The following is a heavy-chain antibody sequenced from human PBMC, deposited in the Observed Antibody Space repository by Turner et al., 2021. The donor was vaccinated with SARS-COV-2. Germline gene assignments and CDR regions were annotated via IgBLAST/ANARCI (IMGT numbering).Heavy chain of an antibody. V-gene: IGHV3-66*02. Sequence: EVQLVESGVGFVQPGRSLRLSCAASGFTVSSNYMSWVRQAPGKGLEWVSVIYSGGSTYYADSVKGRFTISRDNSKNTLYLQMNSLRAEDTAVYYCATDLKGGRGPWGQGTLVTVSS. CDR2: IYSGGST. D-gene: IGHD1-26*01. CDR1: GFTVSSNY. J-gene: IGHJ5*02. CDR3: ATDLKGGRGP.